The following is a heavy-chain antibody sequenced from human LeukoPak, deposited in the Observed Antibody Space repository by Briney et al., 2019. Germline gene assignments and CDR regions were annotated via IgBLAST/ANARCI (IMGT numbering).Heavy chain of an antibody. J-gene: IGHJ6*03. CDR3: ARDLLTGIGFMDPYYMDV. Sequence: GGSLRLSYAASGFTFSSYGMHWVRQAPGKGLEWVAFIRYDGSNKYYADSVKGRFTISRDNSKNTLYLQMNSLRAEDTAVYYCARDLLTGIGFMDPYYMDVWGKGTTVTVSS. D-gene: IGHD3-9*01. CDR1: GFTFSSYG. V-gene: IGHV3-30*02. CDR2: IRYDGSNK.